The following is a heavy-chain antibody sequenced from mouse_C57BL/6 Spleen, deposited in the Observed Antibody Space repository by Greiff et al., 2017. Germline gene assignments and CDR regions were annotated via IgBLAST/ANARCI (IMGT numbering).Heavy chain of an antibody. J-gene: IGHJ1*03. Sequence: VQLQQSGPGLVKPSQSLSLTCSVTGYSITSGYSWNWIRQFPGNKLEWMGYISYDGSNNYNPSLKNRISITRDTAKNQFFLKLNSVTTEDTATDYCARPRLSYWYFDVWGTGTTVTVSS. V-gene: IGHV3-6*01. CDR1: GYSITSGYS. D-gene: IGHD3-2*02. CDR3: ARPRLSYWYFDV. CDR2: ISYDGSN.